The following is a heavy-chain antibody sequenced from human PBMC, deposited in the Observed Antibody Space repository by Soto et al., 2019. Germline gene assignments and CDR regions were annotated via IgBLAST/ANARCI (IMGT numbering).Heavy chain of an antibody. CDR3: AREDYYYGSGSYFSYRPPENWFDP. Sequence: ASVKVSCKDSGYTFTSYGISWVRQAPGQGLEWMGWISAYNGNTNYAQKLQGRVTMTTDTSTSTAYMELRSLRSDDTAVYYCAREDYYYGSGSYFSYRPPENWFDPWGQGTLVTVSS. V-gene: IGHV1-18*01. CDR1: GYTFTSYG. CDR2: ISAYNGNT. D-gene: IGHD3-10*01. J-gene: IGHJ5*02.